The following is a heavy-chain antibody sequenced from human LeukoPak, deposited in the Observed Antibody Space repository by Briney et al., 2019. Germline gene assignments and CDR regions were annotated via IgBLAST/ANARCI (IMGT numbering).Heavy chain of an antibody. CDR1: GGSISGYY. Sequence: SETLSLTCTVSGGSISGYYWNWIRQSPGKGLEWIGSIYYTGNTYYNASLKSRVTISIDTSNNQISLRLISVTATDTAMYYCARQTGSGLFTLPGGQGTLVTVSS. CDR2: IYYTGNT. CDR3: ARQTGSGLFTLP. J-gene: IGHJ4*02. D-gene: IGHD3/OR15-3a*01. V-gene: IGHV4-59*04.